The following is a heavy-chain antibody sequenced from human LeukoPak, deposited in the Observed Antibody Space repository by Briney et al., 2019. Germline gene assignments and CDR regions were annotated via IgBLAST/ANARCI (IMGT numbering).Heavy chain of an antibody. V-gene: IGHV1-69*01. J-gene: IGHJ5*02. Sequence: SVKVSCKASGGTFSSYAISWVRQAPGQGLEWMGGIIPIFGTANYAQKFQGRVTITADESTSTAYMELSSLRSEDTAVYYCTVSYDYGDENWFGPWGQGTLVTVSS. D-gene: IGHD4-17*01. CDR1: GGTFSSYA. CDR3: TVSYDYGDENWFGP. CDR2: IIPIFGTA.